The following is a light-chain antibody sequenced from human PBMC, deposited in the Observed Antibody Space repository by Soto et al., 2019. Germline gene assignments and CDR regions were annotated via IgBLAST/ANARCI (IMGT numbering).Light chain of an antibody. J-gene: IGKJ5*01. CDR1: QTIGSY. Sequence: DIQMSQSPSCLCASVGNSVTLTCRASQTIGSYLNWYHQKPGKARKLLIYTASNLESGVTSRFSGSGSGTDFTITISSLQPEDFATYYCQQGHSTPITFGQGTRLEIK. CDR2: TAS. V-gene: IGKV1-39*01. CDR3: QQGHSTPIT.